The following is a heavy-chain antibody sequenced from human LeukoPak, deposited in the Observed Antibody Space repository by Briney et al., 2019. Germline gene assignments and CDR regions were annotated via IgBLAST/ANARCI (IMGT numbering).Heavy chain of an antibody. D-gene: IGHD3-3*01. V-gene: IGHV4-59*11. CDR1: GGSISSHY. J-gene: IGHJ3*02. CDR2: IYYSGST. CDR3: ARGSNYDFWTIDLGGPDAFDI. Sequence: SETLSLTCTVSGGSISSHYWSWIRQPPGKGLEGIGYIYYSGSTNYNPSLKSRVTISVDTSKNQFSLKLSSVTAADTAVYYCARGSNYDFWTIDLGGPDAFDIWGQGTMVTVSS.